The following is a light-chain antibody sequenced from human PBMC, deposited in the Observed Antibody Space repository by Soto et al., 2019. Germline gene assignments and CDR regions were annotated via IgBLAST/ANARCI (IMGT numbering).Light chain of an antibody. CDR3: QQFKIWWT. V-gene: IGKV3-15*01. CDR1: QNVNNS. Sequence: EIVVTQSPATLSVSPGERATLSCRASQNVNNSIAWYQQKPGQAPRLLIYRASTRAAGIPDRFSGSGSGTEFNLIISSLQSADFAVYYCQQFKIWWTFGQGTKVE. CDR2: RAS. J-gene: IGKJ1*01.